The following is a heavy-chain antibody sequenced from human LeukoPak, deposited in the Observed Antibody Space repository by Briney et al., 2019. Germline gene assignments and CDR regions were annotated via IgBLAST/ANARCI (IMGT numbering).Heavy chain of an antibody. J-gene: IGHJ3*02. CDR3: AKYAYNWNAPDGFDM. Sequence: PGRSLRLSCRASRFSFSDYGMHWVRQAPGKGLEWVAVISSDGSRKHYGDSVKGRFTISRDNSESTLFLQMNSLRTDDTSVYFCAKYAYNWNAPDGFDMWGQGTMVIVSS. CDR1: RFSFSDYG. CDR2: ISSDGSRK. D-gene: IGHD1-1*01. V-gene: IGHV3-30*18.